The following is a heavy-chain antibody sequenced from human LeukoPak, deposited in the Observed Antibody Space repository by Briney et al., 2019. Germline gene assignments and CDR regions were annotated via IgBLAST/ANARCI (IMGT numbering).Heavy chain of an antibody. CDR3: ARDWYDSGQSLAYYYYGMDV. Sequence: SVKVSCKASGYTLTDYYMHWVRQAPGQGLEWMGGIIPIFGAPNYAQRFQGRVTITADESTGTAYMELSSLRSEDTAVYYCARDWYDSGQSLAYYYYGMDVWGQGTMVTVSS. J-gene: IGHJ6*02. V-gene: IGHV1-69*13. CDR2: IIPIFGAP. D-gene: IGHD3-3*01. CDR1: GYTLTDYY.